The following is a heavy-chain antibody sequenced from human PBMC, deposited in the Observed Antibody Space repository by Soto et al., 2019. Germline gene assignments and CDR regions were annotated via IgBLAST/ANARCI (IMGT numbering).Heavy chain of an antibody. Sequence: ASVKVSCKASGYTFTSYGISWVRQAPGQGLEWKGWISAYNGNTNYVQKLQGRVTMTTDTSTSTSYMELRSLRSDDTALYYCARDGYYYDSSGYPSWFDPWGQGTLVTVSS. CDR3: ARDGYYYDSSGYPSWFDP. CDR2: ISAYNGNT. J-gene: IGHJ5*02. V-gene: IGHV1-18*01. D-gene: IGHD3-22*01. CDR1: GYTFTSYG.